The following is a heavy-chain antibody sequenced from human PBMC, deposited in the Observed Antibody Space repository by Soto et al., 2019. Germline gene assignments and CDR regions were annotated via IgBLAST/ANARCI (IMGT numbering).Heavy chain of an antibody. Sequence: SETLSLTCTVSGGSISSYYWSWIRQPPAKGLEWIGYISYSGSTNYNPSLKSRVNISVDTSKNQFSLKLSSVTAADTAVYYCARGIVQAWTGDSGQGTLVTFCS. J-gene: IGHJ4*02. CDR3: ARGIVQAWTGD. CDR2: ISYSGST. CDR1: GGSISSYY. D-gene: IGHD2-21*01. V-gene: IGHV4-59*01.